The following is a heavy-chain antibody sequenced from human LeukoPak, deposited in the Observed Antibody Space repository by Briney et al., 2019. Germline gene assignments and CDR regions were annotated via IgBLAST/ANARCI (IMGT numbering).Heavy chain of an antibody. V-gene: IGHV3-15*01. CDR1: GFTFSNAW. CDR2: IKSKTDGGTT. D-gene: IGHD3-3*01. CDR3: EGFWSGYQVKDAFDI. J-gene: IGHJ3*02. Sequence: GGSLRLSCAASGFTFSNAWMSWVRQAPGKGLEWVGRIKSKTDGGTTDYAAPVKGRFTISRDDSKSIAYLQMNSLKTEDTAVYYYEGFWSGYQVKDAFDIWGQGTMVTVSS.